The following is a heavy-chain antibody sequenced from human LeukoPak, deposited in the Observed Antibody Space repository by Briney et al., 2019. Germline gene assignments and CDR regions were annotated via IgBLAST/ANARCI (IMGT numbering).Heavy chain of an antibody. CDR2: ISGSGIST. Sequence: GGSLRLSCAASGFTFSSYAMNWVRQAPGKGLEWVSHISGSGISTYYADSVKGRFTISRDNSNNMLYLQMNSLRAEDTALYYCAKLRGYAPRYYYMDVWGKGTTVTVSS. J-gene: IGHJ6*03. V-gene: IGHV3-23*01. D-gene: IGHD5-12*01. CDR1: GFTFSSYA. CDR3: AKLRGYAPRYYYMDV.